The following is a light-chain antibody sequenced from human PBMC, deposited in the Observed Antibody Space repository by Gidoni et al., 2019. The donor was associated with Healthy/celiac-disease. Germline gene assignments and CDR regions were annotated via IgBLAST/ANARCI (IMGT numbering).Light chain of an antibody. Sequence: EIVLTHSPATLSLSPGERATLSCRASQSVSSYLAWYQQKPGQAPRLLIYDASNSATGIPARCSGSGSGTDFTLNISSLEPEDFAVYYCQQRSNWPPLTFGGGTKVEIK. CDR2: DAS. CDR3: QQRSNWPPLT. J-gene: IGKJ4*01. CDR1: QSVSSY. V-gene: IGKV3-11*01.